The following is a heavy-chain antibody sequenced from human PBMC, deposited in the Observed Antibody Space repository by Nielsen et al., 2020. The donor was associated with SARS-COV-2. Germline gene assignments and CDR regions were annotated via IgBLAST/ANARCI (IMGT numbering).Heavy chain of an antibody. CDR1: GGTFSSYA. D-gene: IGHD6-13*01. CDR2: IIPILGIA. Sequence: SVKVSCKASGGTFSSYAISWVRQAPGQGLEWMGRIIPILGIANYAQKFQGRVTITADKSTSTAYMELSSLRSEDTAVYYCARDRTGSTRYGYYYYGMDVWGQGTTVTVSS. CDR3: ARDRTGSTRYGYYYYGMDV. V-gene: IGHV1-69*04. J-gene: IGHJ6*02.